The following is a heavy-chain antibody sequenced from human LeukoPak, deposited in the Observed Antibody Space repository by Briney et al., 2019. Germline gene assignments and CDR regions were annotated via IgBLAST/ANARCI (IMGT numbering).Heavy chain of an antibody. Sequence: GGSLRLSCAASGFTFTSYAMSWVRQAPGKGLEWVSGISGSGGGTYYADSVKGRFTISRDNSKNTLYLQMNSLRAEDTAVYYCARVYDDSGYYDYWGQGTLVTVSS. CDR3: ARVYDDSGYYDY. J-gene: IGHJ4*02. V-gene: IGHV3-23*01. CDR2: ISGSGGGT. D-gene: IGHD3-22*01. CDR1: GFTFTSYA.